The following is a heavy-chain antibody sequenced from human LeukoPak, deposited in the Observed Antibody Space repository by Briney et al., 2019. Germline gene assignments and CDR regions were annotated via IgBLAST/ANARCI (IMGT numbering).Heavy chain of an antibody. Sequence: GGSLRLSCAASAFTFSSYAMSWVRQAPGKGLEWVSAISGRGVSTYYADTVKGRFTISRDNSKSMLYMEMTSLRADDTAVYYCAKDRDVRGSLLDYWGQGTLVTVSS. CDR1: AFTFSSYA. V-gene: IGHV3-23*01. D-gene: IGHD3-16*01. CDR3: AKDRDVRGSLLDY. CDR2: ISGRGVST. J-gene: IGHJ4*02.